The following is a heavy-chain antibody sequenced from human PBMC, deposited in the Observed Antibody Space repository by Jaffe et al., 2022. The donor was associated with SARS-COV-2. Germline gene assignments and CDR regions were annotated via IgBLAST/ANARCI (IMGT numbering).Heavy chain of an antibody. CDR1: GASISGYY. V-gene: IGHV4-59*01. D-gene: IGHD7-27*01. CDR3: ARGGPGDPLDY. CDR2: IYYSGST. Sequence: QVQLQESGPGLVKPSETLSLTCTVSGASISGYYWSWFRQPPGKGLEWIGYIYYSGSTNYNPSLKSRVTISVDTPKNQFSLSLTSVTAADTAVYYCARGGPGDPLDYGGQGTLVTVSS. J-gene: IGHJ4*02.